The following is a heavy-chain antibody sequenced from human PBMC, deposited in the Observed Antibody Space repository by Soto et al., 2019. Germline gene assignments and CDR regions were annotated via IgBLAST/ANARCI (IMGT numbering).Heavy chain of an antibody. V-gene: IGHV3-7*03. CDR3: ARGQSLNRVRDWYFDL. CDR2: IKQDGSEK. CDR1: GFTFSSYW. D-gene: IGHD3-10*02. Sequence: GESLKISCAASGFTFSSYWMSWVRQAPGKGLEWVANIKQDGSEKYYVDSVKGRFTISRDNAKNSLYLQMNSLRAEDTAVYYCARGQSLNRVRDWYFDLWGRGTLVTVSS. J-gene: IGHJ2*01.